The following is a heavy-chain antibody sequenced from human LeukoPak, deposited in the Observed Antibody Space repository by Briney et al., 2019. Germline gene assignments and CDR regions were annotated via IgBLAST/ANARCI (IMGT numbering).Heavy chain of an antibody. J-gene: IGHJ4*02. D-gene: IGHD2-15*01. Sequence: SETLSLTCTVSGGSINSYYWSWIRQPPGKELEWIGYIYYSGSTNYNPSLQSRVTMSVDTSKNQFSLQLSSVTAADTAVYYCARAPLDYSIDYWGQGTLVTASA. V-gene: IGHV4-59*01. CDR1: GGSINSYY. CDR2: IYYSGST. CDR3: ARAPLDYSIDY.